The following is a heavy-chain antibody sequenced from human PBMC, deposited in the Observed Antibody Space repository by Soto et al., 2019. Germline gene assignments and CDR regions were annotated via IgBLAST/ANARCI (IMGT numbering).Heavy chain of an antibody. J-gene: IGHJ4*02. CDR2: ISYDGSNK. D-gene: IGHD3-22*01. V-gene: IGHV3-30-3*01. CDR3: ARDRDSSGYYMRY. Sequence: GGSLRLSCAASGFTFSSYAMHWVRQAPGKGLEWVAVISYDGSNKYYADSVKGRFTISRDNSKNTLYLQMNSLRAEDTAVYYCARDRDSSGYYMRYWGQGTLVTVSS. CDR1: GFTFSSYA.